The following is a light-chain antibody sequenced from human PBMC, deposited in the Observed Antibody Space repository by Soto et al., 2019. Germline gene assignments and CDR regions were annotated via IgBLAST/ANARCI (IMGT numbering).Light chain of an antibody. V-gene: IGKV3-15*01. CDR2: DAT. Sequence: EVVMTQSPATLSVSPGERATLSCKASQSVRNNLVWYLQKPGQAPRPIIYDATTRATGITVRFSGSGSGTEFTLTISSLQSEDVGVYYCQQYDNWPPKTFGGGTKVEVK. CDR1: QSVRNN. CDR3: QQYDNWPPKT. J-gene: IGKJ4*01.